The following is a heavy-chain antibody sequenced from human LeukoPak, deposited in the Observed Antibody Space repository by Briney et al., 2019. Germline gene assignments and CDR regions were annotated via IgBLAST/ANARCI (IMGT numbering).Heavy chain of an antibody. J-gene: IGHJ4*02. CDR3: TTASSSWYDY. Sequence: GGSLRLSCATSGFPFSRYSMNWVRQAPGKGLEWLSYITSGSDTIYYADSVKGRFTISRDNGKNSLYLQMNSLRAEDTAVYYCTTASSSWYDYWGQGTLVTVSS. CDR1: GFPFSRYS. D-gene: IGHD6-13*01. CDR2: ITSGSDTI. V-gene: IGHV3-48*01.